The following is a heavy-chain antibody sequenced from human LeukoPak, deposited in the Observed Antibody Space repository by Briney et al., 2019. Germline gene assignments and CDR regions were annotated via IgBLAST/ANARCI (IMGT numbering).Heavy chain of an antibody. D-gene: IGHD3-22*01. J-gene: IGHJ4*02. CDR2: IYSSGSA. V-gene: IGHV3-53*01. CDR1: GFTTRNNY. Sequence: GSLRLSCAASGFTTRNNYMSWVRRAPGKGLEWVSIIYSSGSAYYVDSVKGRFTISRDTSKNMVFLQMNSLRAEDTAVYYCASSGSYSDFDYWGQGTLVTVSS. CDR3: ASSGSYSDFDY.